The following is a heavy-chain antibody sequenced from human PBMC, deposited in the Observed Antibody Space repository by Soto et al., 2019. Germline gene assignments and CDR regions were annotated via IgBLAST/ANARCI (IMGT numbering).Heavy chain of an antibody. CDR2: ISYDGSNK. V-gene: IGHV3-30*18. D-gene: IGHD2-8*01. J-gene: IGHJ4*02. CDR1: GFTFSRYG. Sequence: GGSLRLSCTASGFTFSRYGMRWVRQAPGKGLEWVAVISYDGSNKYYADSVKGRFTISRDNSKNTLYLQMNSLRAEDTAVYYCAKERHAFDYWGQGTLVTVSS. CDR3: AKERHAFDY.